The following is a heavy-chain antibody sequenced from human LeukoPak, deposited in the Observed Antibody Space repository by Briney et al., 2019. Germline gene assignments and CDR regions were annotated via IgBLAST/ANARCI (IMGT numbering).Heavy chain of an antibody. CDR3: AKDSWITGTEH. J-gene: IGHJ1*01. V-gene: IGHV3-43*02. CDR2: ISGDGGST. Sequence: PGGSLRLSCAASGFTFSSYAMSWVRQAPGKGLEWVSLISGDGGSTYYADSVKGRFTISRDNSKNSLYLQMNSLRTEDTALHYCAKDSWITGTEHWGQGTLVTVSS. D-gene: IGHD1-7*01. CDR1: GFTFSSYA.